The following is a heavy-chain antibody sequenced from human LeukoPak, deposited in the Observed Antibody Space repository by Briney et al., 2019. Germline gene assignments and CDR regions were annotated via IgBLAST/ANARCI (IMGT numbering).Heavy chain of an antibody. J-gene: IGHJ5*02. CDR3: ARHSSGWYRWFDP. D-gene: IGHD6-19*01. CDR1: GGSISSYY. Sequence: SETLSLTCTVSGGSISSYYWSWIRQPPGKGLEWIGYIYYSGSTNYNPSLKSRVTISVDTSKNQFSLELSSVTAADTAVYYCARHSSGWYRWFDPWGQGTLVTVSS. CDR2: IYYSGST. V-gene: IGHV4-59*01.